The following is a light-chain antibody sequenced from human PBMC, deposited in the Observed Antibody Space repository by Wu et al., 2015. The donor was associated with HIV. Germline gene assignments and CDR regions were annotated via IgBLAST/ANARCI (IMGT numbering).Light chain of an antibody. J-gene: IGKJ1*01. Sequence: DIQMTQSPSSLSASVGDRVTITCRASQSISSYLNWYQQKPGKAPKLLIYAASSLQSGVPSRFSGSGSGTDFALTISSLQPEDFATYYCQQSYSTPQPQTFGQGTKVEIK. CDR1: QSISSY. CDR3: QQSYSTPQPQT. CDR2: AAS. V-gene: IGKV1-39*01.